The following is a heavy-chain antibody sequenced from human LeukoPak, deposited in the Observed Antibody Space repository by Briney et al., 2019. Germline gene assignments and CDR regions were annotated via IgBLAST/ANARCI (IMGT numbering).Heavy chain of an antibody. CDR1: GFTFSDYY. Sequence: GGSLRLSCAASGFTFSDYYMSWIRQAPGKGLEWISYISGSGTYYADSVKGRFTISRDNAKNSLYLQMNSLRADDTAVYYCARLRYYVSSGYYYGMDVWGQGTTVTVSS. D-gene: IGHD3-22*01. V-gene: IGHV3-11*01. CDR3: ARLRYYVSSGYYYGMDV. J-gene: IGHJ6*02. CDR2: ISGSGT.